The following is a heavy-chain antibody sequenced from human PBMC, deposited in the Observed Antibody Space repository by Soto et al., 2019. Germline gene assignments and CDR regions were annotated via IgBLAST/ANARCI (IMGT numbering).Heavy chain of an antibody. J-gene: IGHJ4*02. Sequence: QVQLVESGGGVVQPGRSLRLSCAASGFTFSSYAMHWVRQAPGKGLEWVAVISSDGSNKYYADSVKGRFTISRDNSKNSLDLQMTSLRAEETAIFYCARDEPDMRDHWGQGTLVTRSS. CDR3: ARDEPDMRDH. V-gene: IGHV3-30-3*01. D-gene: IGHD2-15*01. CDR1: GFTFSSYA. CDR2: ISSDGSNK.